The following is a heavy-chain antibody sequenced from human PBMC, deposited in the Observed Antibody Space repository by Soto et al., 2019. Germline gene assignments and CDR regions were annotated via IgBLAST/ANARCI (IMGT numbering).Heavy chain of an antibody. CDR1: GFSFSSYS. Sequence: EVQMVESGGGLVQPGGSLRLSCVASGFSFSSYSLNWVRQAPGKGLEWISYISGGGDRIYYADSVKGRFTVSRDNARNSLFLQMNSLTAEDTALYYCTRGLWSGKVDSYDIWGQGTMVTVSS. CDR2: ISGGGDRI. V-gene: IGHV3-48*01. D-gene: IGHD3-3*01. CDR3: TRGLWSGKVDSYDI. J-gene: IGHJ3*02.